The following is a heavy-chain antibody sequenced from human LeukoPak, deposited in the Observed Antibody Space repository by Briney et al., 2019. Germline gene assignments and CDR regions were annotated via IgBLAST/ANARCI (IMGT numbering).Heavy chain of an antibody. CDR2: IYHSGRT. V-gene: IGHV4-38-2*01. Sequence: PSETMSLTCAVSGYSISSGYYWGWIRQPPGKGLEWIGSIYHSGRTYYNPSLKSRVTISVDTSKNQFSLKLSSVTASDTAVYYCARPAATAYYFDYWGQGTLVTVSS. CDR3: ARPAATAYYFDY. D-gene: IGHD2-15*01. J-gene: IGHJ4*02. CDR1: GYSISSGYY.